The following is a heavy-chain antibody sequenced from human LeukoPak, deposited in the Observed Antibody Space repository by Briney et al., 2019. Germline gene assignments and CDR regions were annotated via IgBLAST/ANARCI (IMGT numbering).Heavy chain of an antibody. V-gene: IGHV5-10-1*01. D-gene: IGHD3-16*02. Sequence: PGESLRISCKGSGYSFTSYWISWVRQMPGKGLEWMGRIDPSNSYTNYSLSFQGHVTISADKSISTAYLQWSSLKASDTAMYYCARHPLMITFGGVIVSNGGFDPWGQGTLVTVSS. CDR2: IDPSNSYT. J-gene: IGHJ5*02. CDR1: GYSFTSYW. CDR3: ARHPLMITFGGVIVSNGGFDP.